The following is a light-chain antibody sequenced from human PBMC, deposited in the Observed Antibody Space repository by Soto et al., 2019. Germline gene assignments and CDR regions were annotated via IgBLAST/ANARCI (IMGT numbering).Light chain of an antibody. CDR3: QEYSKWPLFT. CDR1: QSVSTN. J-gene: IGKJ3*01. Sequence: EIVVTQSPGILSVSPGDRATLSCRASQSVSTNLAWYQQKPGQAPTLLIYAASTRATGIPARFTGSGSGTDFIVTIASLQSEDFSVYYCQEYSKWPLFTFGPGTRVVIK. CDR2: AAS. V-gene: IGKV3-15*01.